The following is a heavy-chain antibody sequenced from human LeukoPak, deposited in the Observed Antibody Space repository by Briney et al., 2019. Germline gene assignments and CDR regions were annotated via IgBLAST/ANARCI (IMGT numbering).Heavy chain of an antibody. J-gene: IGHJ4*02. V-gene: IGHV3-7*03. D-gene: IGHD3-9*01. CDR3: AKDRSWVSRYFDWFTGFDY. CDR1: GFTFSSYW. Sequence: GGSLRLSCAASGFTFSSYWMSWVRQAPGKGLEWVANIKQDGSEKYYVDSVKGRFTISRDNSKNTLYLQMNSLRAEDTAVYYCAKDRSWVSRYFDWFTGFDYWGQGTLVTVSS. CDR2: IKQDGSEK.